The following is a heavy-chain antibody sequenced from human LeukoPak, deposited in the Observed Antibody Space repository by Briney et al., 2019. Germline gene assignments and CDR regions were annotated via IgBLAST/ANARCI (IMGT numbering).Heavy chain of an antibody. Sequence: GGSLRLPCAASGFXFSSYGMHWVRQAPGKGLEWVAVISYDGSNKYYADSVKGRFTISRDNSKSTLYLQMNSLTAEDTAVYYCARGGYSGTYYFDYWGQGTLVTVSS. CDR3: ARGGYSGTYYFDY. CDR2: ISYDGSNK. J-gene: IGHJ4*02. V-gene: IGHV3-30*03. CDR1: GFXFSSYG. D-gene: IGHD1-26*01.